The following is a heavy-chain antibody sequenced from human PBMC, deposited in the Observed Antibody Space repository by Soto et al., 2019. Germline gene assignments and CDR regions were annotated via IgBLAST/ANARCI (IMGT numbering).Heavy chain of an antibody. CDR3: AGSVFP. J-gene: IGHJ5*02. CDR2: IYYSGST. V-gene: IGHV4-31*03. CDR1: GGSISSGGYY. Sequence: QVQLQESGPGLVKPSQTLSLTCTVSGGSISSGGYYWSWIRQHPGKGLEWIGYIYYSGSTYYNPSPKSRVNISVKTSKNQFPLKLTPVTAAGTAVYFCAGSVFPWGQGTLVTVSS.